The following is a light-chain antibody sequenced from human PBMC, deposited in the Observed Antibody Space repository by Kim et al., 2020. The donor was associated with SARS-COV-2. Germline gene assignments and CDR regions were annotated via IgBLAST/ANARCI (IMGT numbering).Light chain of an antibody. CDR3: QQTYSLPMA. CDR2: AAS. Sequence: SSVGDRVTIACRAAQTIPTFLNWYHQKPVKAPNLLTHAASSLHAGVPSRFSASGSGTAFTLTISNLQPEDFATYYCQQTYSLPMAFCQGTK. J-gene: IGKJ1*01. CDR1: QTIPTF. V-gene: IGKV1-39*01.